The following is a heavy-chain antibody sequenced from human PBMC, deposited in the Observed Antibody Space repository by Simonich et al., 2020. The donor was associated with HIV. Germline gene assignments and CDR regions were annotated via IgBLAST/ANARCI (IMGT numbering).Heavy chain of an antibody. Sequence: QVQLVQSGAEVKKPGASVKVSCKASGYTFTGYYMHWVRQAPGQGLEWMGWINPNSSGTNYAQKFQGRVTMTRDTSSRTAYMELSRLRSDDTALYYCARGLSTGTYYFDYWGQGTLVTVSS. CDR3: ARGLSTGTYYFDY. CDR1: GYTFTGYY. J-gene: IGHJ4*02. D-gene: IGHD1-7*01. CDR2: INPNSSGT. V-gene: IGHV1-2*02.